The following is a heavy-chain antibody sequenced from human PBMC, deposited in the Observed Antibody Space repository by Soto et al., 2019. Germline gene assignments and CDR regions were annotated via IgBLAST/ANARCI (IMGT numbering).Heavy chain of an antibody. V-gene: IGHV3-21*01. Sequence: EVHLVESGGGLVKPGGSLRLPCAASGFTFSSYAMSWVRQAPGKGLEWVSSISASSSYIYYADSVKGRFTISRDNAKNSLYLQMDSLRAEDTAVYYCARDSGGGGYYYYYNMDVWGRGTTVTVSS. CDR2: ISASSSYI. D-gene: IGHD2-15*01. CDR1: GFTFSSYA. CDR3: ARDSGGGGYYYYYNMDV. J-gene: IGHJ6*03.